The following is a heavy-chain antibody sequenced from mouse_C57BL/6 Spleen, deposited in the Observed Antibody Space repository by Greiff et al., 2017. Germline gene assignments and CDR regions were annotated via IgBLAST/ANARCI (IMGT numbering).Heavy chain of an antibody. CDR1: GYTFTSYW. Sequence: QVQLQQPGAELVMPGASVKLSCKASGYTFTSYWMHWVKQRPGQGLEWIGEIDPSDSYTNYNQKFKGKSTLTVDKSSSTAYMQLSSLTSEDSAVYYCARRDPMVTTGEDFDYWGQGTTRTVSS. D-gene: IGHD2-2*01. CDR3: ARRDPMVTTGEDFDY. CDR2: IDPSDSYT. V-gene: IGHV1-69*01. J-gene: IGHJ2*01.